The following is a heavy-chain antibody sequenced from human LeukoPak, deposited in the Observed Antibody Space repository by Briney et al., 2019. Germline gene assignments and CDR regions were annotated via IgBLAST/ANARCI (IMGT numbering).Heavy chain of an antibody. V-gene: IGHV4-34*01. D-gene: IGHD5-24*01. CDR1: GGSFSGYY. Sequence: PSETLSLTCAVYGGSFSGYYWSWIRQPPGKGLEWIGEINHSGSTNYNPSLKSRVTISVDTSKNQFSLKLSSVTAADTAVYYCARGSGNGYKDWGQGTLVTVSS. J-gene: IGHJ4*02. CDR2: INHSGST. CDR3: ARGSGNGYKD.